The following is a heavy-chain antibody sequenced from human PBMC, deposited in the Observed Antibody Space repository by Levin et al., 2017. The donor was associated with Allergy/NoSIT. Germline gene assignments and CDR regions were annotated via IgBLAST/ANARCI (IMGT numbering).Heavy chain of an antibody. J-gene: IGHJ4*02. V-gene: IGHV3-33*01. D-gene: IGHD1/OR15-1a*01. Sequence: GESLKISCAASGFTFSSYGMHWVRQAPGKGLEWVAVIWYDGSNKYYADSVKGRFTISRDNSKNTLYLQMNSLRAEDTAVYYCARLGNKYYFDYWGQGTLVTVSS. CDR2: IWYDGSNK. CDR3: ARLGNKYYFDY. CDR1: GFTFSSYG.